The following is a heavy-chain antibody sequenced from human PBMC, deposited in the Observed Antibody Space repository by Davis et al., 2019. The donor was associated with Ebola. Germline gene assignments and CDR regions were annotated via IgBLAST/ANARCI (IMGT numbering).Heavy chain of an antibody. CDR2: ISAYNGNT. CDR3: ARDRGMIAAAGTVDY. CDR1: GYTFTSYY. J-gene: IGHJ4*02. V-gene: IGHV1-18*04. Sequence: AASVKVSCKASGYTFTSYYMHWVRQAPGQGLEWMGWISAYNGNTNYAQKLQGRVTMTTDTSTSTAYMELRSLRSDDTAVYYCARDRGMIAAAGTVDYWGQGTVVTVSP. D-gene: IGHD6-13*01.